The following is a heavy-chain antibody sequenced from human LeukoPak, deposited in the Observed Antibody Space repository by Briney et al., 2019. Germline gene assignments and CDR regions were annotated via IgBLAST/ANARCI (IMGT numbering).Heavy chain of an antibody. V-gene: IGHV4-4*02. Sequence: SGGSLRLSCAASGFIFSDYSLNWVRQPPGKGLEWIGEIYHSGSTNYNPSLKSRVTISVDKSKNQFSLKLSSVTAADTAVYYCARDTYYDFWSGSGGLDYWGQGTLVTVSS. CDR3: ARDTYYDFWSGSGGLDY. D-gene: IGHD3-3*01. J-gene: IGHJ4*02. CDR1: GFIFSDYS. CDR2: IYHSGST.